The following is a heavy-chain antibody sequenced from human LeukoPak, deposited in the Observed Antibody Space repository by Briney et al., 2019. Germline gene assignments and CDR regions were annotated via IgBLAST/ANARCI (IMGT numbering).Heavy chain of an antibody. CDR3: TTLTMVRGVKGNWFDP. CDR2: IKSKTDGGTT. Sequence: GGSLRLSCAASGFTFSSYLMSWVRQAPGKGLEWVGRIKSKTDGGTTDYAAPVKGRFTISRDDSKNTLYLQMNSLKTEDTAVYYCTTLTMVRGVKGNWFDPWGQGTLVTVSS. V-gene: IGHV3-15*01. D-gene: IGHD3-10*01. CDR1: GFTFSSYL. J-gene: IGHJ5*02.